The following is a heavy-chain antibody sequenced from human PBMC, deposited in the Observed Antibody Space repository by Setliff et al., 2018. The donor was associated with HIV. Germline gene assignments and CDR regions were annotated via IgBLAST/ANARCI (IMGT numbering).Heavy chain of an antibody. J-gene: IGHJ3*02. CDR1: GFTFSSHV. V-gene: IGHV3-23*01. Sequence: GGSLRLSCATSGFTFSSHVMGWVRQAPGKGLEWVSVITQGGDSAYYADSVLGRFTISKDHSKNTLYLQMNSLRAEDTAMYYCAKLLFFAFHTWGQGTMVTVSS. D-gene: IGHD3-3*01. CDR3: AKLLFFAFHT. CDR2: ITQGGDSA.